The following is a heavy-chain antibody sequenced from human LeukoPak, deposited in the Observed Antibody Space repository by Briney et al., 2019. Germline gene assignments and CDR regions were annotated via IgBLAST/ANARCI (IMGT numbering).Heavy chain of an antibody. CDR2: IYHSGST. Sequence: SETLSLTCTVSGGSISSSSYYWGWVRQPPGKGLEWIGEIYHSGSTNYNPSLKSRVTMSVDKSKNQFSLKLSSVTAADTAVYYCASAEPRGIIWYPYWGQGTLVTVSS. CDR1: GGSISSSSYY. CDR3: ASAEPRGIIWYPY. D-gene: IGHD6-13*01. J-gene: IGHJ4*02. V-gene: IGHV4-61*05.